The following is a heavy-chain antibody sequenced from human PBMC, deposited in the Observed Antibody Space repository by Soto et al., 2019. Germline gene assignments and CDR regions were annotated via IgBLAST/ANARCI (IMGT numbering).Heavy chain of an antibody. CDR1: GVSGFTFSKYA. Sequence: PGGSLRLSCAASGVSGFTFSKYAMSWVRQAPGKGLEWFSTIGGTGGFVTYYAAPVKGRFTIPRDSARNTLFLKMNYLTGEDTAVYYCARTFVDGMAGFGPWGQGTLVTVSS. CDR3: ARTFVDGMAGFGP. D-gene: IGHD2-15*01. V-gene: IGHV3-23*01. CDR2: IGGTGGFVT. J-gene: IGHJ5*02.